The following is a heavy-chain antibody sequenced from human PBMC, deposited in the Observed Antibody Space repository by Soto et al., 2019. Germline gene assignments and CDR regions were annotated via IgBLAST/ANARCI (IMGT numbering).Heavy chain of an antibody. J-gene: IGHJ5*02. D-gene: IGHD2-21*02. CDR1: GGSISSSSYF. CDR2: IYYSGST. V-gene: IGHV4-39*01. Sequence: QLQLQESGPGLVKPSETLSLTCTVSGGSISSSSYFWGWIRQPPGKGLEWIGRIYYSGSTYYNPSLKSRFTVSVDTSKNPFSLKLSSVTAADTAVYYCARHPSDFWFDPWGQGTLVTVSS. CDR3: ARHPSDFWFDP.